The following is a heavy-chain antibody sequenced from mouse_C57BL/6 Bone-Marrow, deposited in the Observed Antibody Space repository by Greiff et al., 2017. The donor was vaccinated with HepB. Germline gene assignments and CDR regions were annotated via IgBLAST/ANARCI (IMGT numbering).Heavy chain of an antibody. J-gene: IGHJ3*01. D-gene: IGHD2-4*01. V-gene: IGHV1-81*01. Sequence: VKLQESGAELARPGASVKLSCKASGYTFTSYGISWVKQSTGQGLEWIGEIYPRSGNTYYNEKFKGKATLTADKSSSTAYMELRSLTSEDSAVYFCARSYDCPWFAYWGQGTLVTVSA. CDR1: GYTFTSYG. CDR2: IYPRSGNT. CDR3: ARSYDCPWFAY.